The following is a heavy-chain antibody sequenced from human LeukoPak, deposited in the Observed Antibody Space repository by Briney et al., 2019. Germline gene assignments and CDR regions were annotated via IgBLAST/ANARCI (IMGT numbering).Heavy chain of an antibody. CDR1: GGSISSSSYY. Sequence: SETLSLTCTVSGGSISSSSYYWGWIRQPPGKGLEWIGSIYYSGSTYYNPSLKSRVTISVDTSKNQFSLKLSSVTAADTAVYYCARLLDDILTGYYRPFYFGYWGQGTLVTVSS. CDR2: IYYSGST. D-gene: IGHD3-9*01. CDR3: ARLLDDILTGYYRPFYFGY. J-gene: IGHJ4*02. V-gene: IGHV4-39*01.